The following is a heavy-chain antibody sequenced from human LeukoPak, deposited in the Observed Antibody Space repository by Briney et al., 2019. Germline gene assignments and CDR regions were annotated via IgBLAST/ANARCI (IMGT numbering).Heavy chain of an antibody. J-gene: IGHJ4*02. D-gene: IGHD2-15*01. CDR1: VFTFSSYG. CDR3: AKFQVSDGNAYGGFFDH. CDR2: ISGNGVST. V-gene: IGHV3-23*01. Sequence: PGGSLRLSCAASVFTFSSYGMNGVREARGEGLECVLHISGNGVSTYYGDSVRGRFTISRDNAKNTLYLQMDSLRVEDTALYSCAKFQVSDGNAYGGFFDHWGQGTLVTVSS.